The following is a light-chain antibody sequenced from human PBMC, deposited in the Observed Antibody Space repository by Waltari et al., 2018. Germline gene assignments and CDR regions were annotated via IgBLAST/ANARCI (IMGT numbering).Light chain of an antibody. CDR2: RAS. Sequence: EIVMTQSPPTLSVSPGERATLPCRASQSVSKSLAWYQHRPGRAPRLLIHRASTRAPGIPARFSGSGSETEFTLTISNLQSEDFALYYCQQYNNWPPITFGQGTRLEIK. J-gene: IGKJ5*01. CDR3: QQYNNWPPIT. V-gene: IGKV3D-15*01. CDR1: QSVSKS.